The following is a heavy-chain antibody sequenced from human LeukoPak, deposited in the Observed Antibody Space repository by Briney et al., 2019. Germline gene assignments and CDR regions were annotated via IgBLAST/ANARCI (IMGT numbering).Heavy chain of an antibody. Sequence: GESLKISCKGSGYSFTSYWIGWLRQMPGKGLEWMGIIYAADSDTRYSPSFQGQVTISADRSISTAYLQWSGLKASDTAMYYCARLEFGGLYTWGQGTLVTVSS. CDR3: ARLEFGGLYT. J-gene: IGHJ5*02. CDR2: IYAADSDT. D-gene: IGHD3-10*01. CDR1: GYSFTSYW. V-gene: IGHV5-51*01.